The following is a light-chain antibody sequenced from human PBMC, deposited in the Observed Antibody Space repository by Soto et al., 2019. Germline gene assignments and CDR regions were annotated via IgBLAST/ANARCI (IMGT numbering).Light chain of an antibody. CDR3: QSYDSSLSCSVV. CDR2: GNS. J-gene: IGLJ2*01. Sequence: QLVLTQPPSVSGAPGQRVTISCTGSSSNIGAGYDVHWYQQLPGTAPKLLIYGNSNRPSGVPDRFSGSKSGTSASLAITGLQAEDEADYYCQSYDSSLSCSVVFGGGTKLTVL. V-gene: IGLV1-40*01. CDR1: SSNIGAGYD.